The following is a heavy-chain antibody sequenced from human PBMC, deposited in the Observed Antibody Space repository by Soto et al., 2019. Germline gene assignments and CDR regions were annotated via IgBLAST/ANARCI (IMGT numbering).Heavy chain of an antibody. D-gene: IGHD2-15*01. Sequence: QLQLQESGPGLVKPSQTLSLTCSVSGGSIRSGTYYWSWIRQHPGKGLQWIGYIYHSGTAYYNPSLKSRVTISVDTSKNQFSLKLNSVTAAATAVSYGALLGVLQVAMDVWGPGTTVAVSS. CDR2: IYHSGTA. CDR1: GGSIRSGTYY. V-gene: IGHV4-31*03. J-gene: IGHJ6*02. CDR3: ALLGVLQVAMDV.